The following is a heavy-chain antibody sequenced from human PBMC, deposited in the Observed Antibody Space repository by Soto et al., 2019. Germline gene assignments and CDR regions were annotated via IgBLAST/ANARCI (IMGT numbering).Heavy chain of an antibody. CDR3: ARGLSVTLSDN. D-gene: IGHD4-17*01. V-gene: IGHV4-31*03. CDR2: IYYSGST. CDR1: GGSISTGGYY. J-gene: IGHJ4*02. Sequence: QVQLQESGPGLVKPSQTLSLTCTVSGGSISTGGYYWTWIRQHPGKGLEWIGYIYYSGSTYYNPSLKSRVTISVDRYKNQFSLKLSSVTAADTAVYYCARGLSVTLSDNWGQGTLVTVSS.